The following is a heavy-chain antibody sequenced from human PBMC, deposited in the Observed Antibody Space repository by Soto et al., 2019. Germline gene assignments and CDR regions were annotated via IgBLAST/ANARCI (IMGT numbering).Heavy chain of an antibody. CDR2: IIPIFGTA. J-gene: IGHJ6*02. D-gene: IGHD2-2*01. CDR3: ARGYCSSTSCYPFTPYYYYYYGMDV. CDR1: GGTFSSYA. Sequence: SVKVSCKASGGTFSSYAISWVRQAPGQGLEWMGGIIPIFGTANYAQKFQGRVTITADESTSTAYMELSSLRSEDTAVYYCARGYCSSTSCYPFTPYYYYYYGMDVWGQGTTVTVSS. V-gene: IGHV1-69*13.